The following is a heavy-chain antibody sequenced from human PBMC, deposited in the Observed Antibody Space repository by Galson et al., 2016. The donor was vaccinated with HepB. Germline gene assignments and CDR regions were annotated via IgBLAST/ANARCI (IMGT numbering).Heavy chain of an antibody. V-gene: IGHV4-39*01. CDR3: ASSGFGMSMDPFDS. CDR1: GGSISSSSHF. D-gene: IGHD2-15*01. CDR2: IYYSGST. J-gene: IGHJ4*02. Sequence: SETLSLTCTVSGGSISSSSHFWGWIRQPPEKGLEWIGSIYYSGSTFYNPSLKSRVTISVDTSKNQFSLRLSSLTAADTAVYYCASSGFGMSMDPFDSWGQGTLVTVSS.